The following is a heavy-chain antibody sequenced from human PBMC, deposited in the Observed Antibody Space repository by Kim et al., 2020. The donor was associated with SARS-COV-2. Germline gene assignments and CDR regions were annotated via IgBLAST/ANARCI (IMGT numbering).Heavy chain of an antibody. J-gene: IGHJ4*02. CDR1: GFTFTDYY. D-gene: IGHD4-17*01. V-gene: IGHV3-11*01. CDR3: ARDSMTTVTFADF. CDR2: ISGNGSDI. Sequence: GGSLRLSCAASGFTFTDYYISWIRQAPGEGLEWISYISGNGSDIYYADSVKGRFTISRDNAKNSLYLQMHSLGAEDTAVYYCARDSMTTVTFADFWGQGTLVTVSS.